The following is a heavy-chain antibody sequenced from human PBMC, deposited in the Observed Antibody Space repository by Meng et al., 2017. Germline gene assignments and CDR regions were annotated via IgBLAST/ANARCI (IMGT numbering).Heavy chain of an antibody. D-gene: IGHD6-19*01. Sequence: GESLKISCAASGFTFSSYAMHWVRQAPGKGLEWVAVISYDGSNKYYADSVKGRFTISRDNAKNSLYLQMNSLRAEDTALYYCAKDIAVADNYYYYGMDVWGQGTTVTVSS. CDR1: GFTFSSYA. V-gene: IGHV3-30*04. CDR2: ISYDGSNK. J-gene: IGHJ6*02. CDR3: AKDIAVADNYYYYGMDV.